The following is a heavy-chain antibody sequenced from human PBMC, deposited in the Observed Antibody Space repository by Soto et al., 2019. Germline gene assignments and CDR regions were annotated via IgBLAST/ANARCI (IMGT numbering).Heavy chain of an antibody. Sequence: GESLKISCKGSGYSFTSYWIGWVRKMPGKGLEWMGIIYPGDSDTRYSPSFQGQVTISADKSISTAYLQWSSLKASDTAMYYCARTAAAGKYYYGMDVWGQGTTVTVSS. V-gene: IGHV5-51*01. CDR2: IYPGDSDT. J-gene: IGHJ6*02. CDR1: GYSFTSYW. D-gene: IGHD6-13*01. CDR3: ARTAAAGKYYYGMDV.